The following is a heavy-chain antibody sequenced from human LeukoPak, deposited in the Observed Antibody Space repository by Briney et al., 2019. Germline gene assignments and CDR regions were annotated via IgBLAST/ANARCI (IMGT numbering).Heavy chain of an antibody. Sequence: SGGSQRLSCAASEFSVGSNYITWVRQAPGKGLEWVSLIYSGGSTYYADSVKGRFTISRDNSKNTLYPQMNSLRAEDTAVYYCARELVGATRFDYWGQGTLVTVSS. CDR1: EFSVGSNY. D-gene: IGHD1-26*01. CDR2: IYSGGST. J-gene: IGHJ4*02. CDR3: ARELVGATRFDY. V-gene: IGHV3-66*01.